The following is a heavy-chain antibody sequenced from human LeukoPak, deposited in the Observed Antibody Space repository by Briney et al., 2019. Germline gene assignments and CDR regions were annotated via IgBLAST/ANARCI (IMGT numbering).Heavy chain of an antibody. D-gene: IGHD3-22*01. CDR2: ISAYNGDT. V-gene: IGHV1-18*01. CDR3: ARDGYDSSGNYLDS. J-gene: IGHJ4*02. Sequence: ASVKVSCKASGYTFTSYGISWVRQAPGQGLEWMGWISAYNGDTNYAQKLQGRVTVTTDTSTTTAYMELRSLRSDDTAVYYCARDGYDSSGNYLDSWGQGTRVTVSS. CDR1: GYTFTSYG.